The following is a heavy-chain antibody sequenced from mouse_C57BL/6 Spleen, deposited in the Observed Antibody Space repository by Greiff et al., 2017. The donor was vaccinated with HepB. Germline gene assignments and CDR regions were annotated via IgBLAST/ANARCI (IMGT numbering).Heavy chain of an antibody. CDR1: GYTFTDYY. D-gene: IGHD3-3*01. V-gene: IGHV1-76*01. CDR3: ARSAGRGYFDY. J-gene: IGHJ2*01. CDR2: IYPGSGNT. Sequence: QVQLKQSGAELVRPGASVKLSCKASGYTFTDYYINWVKQRPGQGLEWIARIYPGSGNTYYNEKFKGKATLTAEKSSSTAYMQLSSLTSEDSAVYFCARSAGRGYFDYWGQGTTLTVSS.